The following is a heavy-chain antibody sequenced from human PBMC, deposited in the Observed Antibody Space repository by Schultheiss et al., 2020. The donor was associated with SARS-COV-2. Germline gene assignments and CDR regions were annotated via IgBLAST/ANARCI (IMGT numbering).Heavy chain of an antibody. Sequence: SETLSLTCTVSGDSVSSVDFYCSWIRQPPGKGLEWIGYTYHSGDTHYNPSLKSRATISVDKAKNRFSLQLSSVTAADTAVYYCARDAGLTPTGGRGMDVWGQGTTVTVSS. D-gene: IGHD3-16*01. V-gene: IGHV4-30-4*01. CDR3: ARDAGLTPTGGRGMDV. CDR2: TYHSGDT. J-gene: IGHJ6*02. CDR1: GDSVSSVDFY.